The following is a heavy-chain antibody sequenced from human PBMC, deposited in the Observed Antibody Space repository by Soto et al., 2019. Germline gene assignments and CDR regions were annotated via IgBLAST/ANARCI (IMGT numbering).Heavy chain of an antibody. V-gene: IGHV1-69*06. D-gene: IGHD1-1*01. J-gene: IGHJ5*02. CDR2: IVPLLASA. CDR3: ARGRGKTENT. Sequence: QVQLVQSGAEVKEPGSSVKVSCRSSGGTFSSYAISWVRQAPGQGLEWMGGIVPLLASANYAEKFQGRVTITADRSTGTAYMELSSLRSDDTALYYCARGRGKTENTWGQGTLVTVSS. CDR1: GGTFSSYA.